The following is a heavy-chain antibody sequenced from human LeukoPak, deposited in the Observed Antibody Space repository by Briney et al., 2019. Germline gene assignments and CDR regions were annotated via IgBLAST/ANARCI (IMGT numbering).Heavy chain of an antibody. V-gene: IGHV4-34*01. CDR3: ARLEQSLDAFDI. CDR2: INHSGST. D-gene: IGHD1/OR15-1a*01. Sequence: SETLSLTCAVYGGSFSGYYWSWIRQPPGKGLEWIGEINHSGSTNYNPSLKSRVTISVDASKNQFSLKLSSVTAADTAVYYCARLEQSLDAFDIWGQGTMVTVSS. J-gene: IGHJ3*02. CDR1: GGSFSGYY.